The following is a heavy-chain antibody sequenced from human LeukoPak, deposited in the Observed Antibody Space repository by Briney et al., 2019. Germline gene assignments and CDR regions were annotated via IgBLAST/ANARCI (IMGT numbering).Heavy chain of an antibody. D-gene: IGHD2-15*01. CDR1: GYRFTSDW. CDR3: ARLSGRVVCSAGSCYIDP. J-gene: IGHJ5*02. Sequence: GESLKISCKGSGYRFTSDWIGWVRQMPGKGLEWMGIIYPGDSDTRYSPSFQGQVTISADKSVNTAYLQWSSLKASDTAMYYCARLSGRVVCSAGSCYIDPWGQGTLVTVSS. V-gene: IGHV5-51*01. CDR2: IYPGDSDT.